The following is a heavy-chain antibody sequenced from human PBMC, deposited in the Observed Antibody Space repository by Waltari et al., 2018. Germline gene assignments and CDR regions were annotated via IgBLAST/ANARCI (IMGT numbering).Heavy chain of an antibody. D-gene: IGHD6-19*01. Sequence: QVQLVQSGAEVKQPGSSVKVSCKASGGTFSSYAISWVRQSPGQGLEWMGGIIPIFGTANYAQKFQGRVTITADESTSTAYMELSSLRSEDTAVYYCARDKKGYSSGKISLDYWGQGTLVTVSS. V-gene: IGHV1-69*13. CDR1: GGTFSSYA. CDR3: ARDKKGYSSGKISLDY. J-gene: IGHJ4*02. CDR2: IIPIFGTA.